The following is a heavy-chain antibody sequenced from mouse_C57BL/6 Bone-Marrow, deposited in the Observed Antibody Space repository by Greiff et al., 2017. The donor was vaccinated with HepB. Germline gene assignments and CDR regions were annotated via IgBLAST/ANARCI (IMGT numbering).Heavy chain of an antibody. V-gene: IGHV1-82*01. CDR2: IYPGDGDT. Sequence: VQLQQSGPELVKPGASVKISCKASGYAFSSSWMNWVKQRPGKGLEWIGRIYPGDGDTNYNGKFKGKATLTADKSSSTAYMQLSSLTSEDSAVYFCAREDYGSSGGYWGQGTTLTVSS. J-gene: IGHJ2*01. CDR3: AREDYGSSGGY. D-gene: IGHD1-1*01. CDR1: GYAFSSSW.